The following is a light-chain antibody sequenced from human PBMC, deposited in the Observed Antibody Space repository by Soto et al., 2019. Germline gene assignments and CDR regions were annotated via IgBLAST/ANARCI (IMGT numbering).Light chain of an antibody. CDR2: DAS. Sequence: ETVLTQSPGTLSLSPGERASLSCRASQSISRRYLAWYQQKPGQAPRLLIYDASSRATGIPDRFSGSGSGTDFILTISRLEPEDFAVYYCQQYGSSPLTFGGGTKVEIK. V-gene: IGKV3-20*01. CDR3: QQYGSSPLT. J-gene: IGKJ4*01. CDR1: QSISRRY.